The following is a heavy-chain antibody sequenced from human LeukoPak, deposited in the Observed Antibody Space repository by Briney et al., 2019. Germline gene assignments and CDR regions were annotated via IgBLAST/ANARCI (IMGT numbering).Heavy chain of an antibody. Sequence: AGGSLRLSCAPYGVTFSSYGMHWVRQAPGKGLEWVAVIWYDGSNKYYADSVKGRFTISRDNSKNTLYLQMNSLRAEDTAVYYCARGGADPLCRSTSCYNHYFDYWGQGTLVTVSS. CDR2: IWYDGSNK. V-gene: IGHV3-33*01. D-gene: IGHD2-2*02. CDR3: ARGGADPLCRSTSCYNHYFDY. CDR1: GVTFSSYG. J-gene: IGHJ4*02.